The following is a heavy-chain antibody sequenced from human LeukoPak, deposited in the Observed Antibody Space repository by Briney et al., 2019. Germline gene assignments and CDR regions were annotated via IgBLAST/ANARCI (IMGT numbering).Heavy chain of an antibody. V-gene: IGHV1-46*01. CDR3: ARGYYYYYGMDV. Sequence: ASVKVSCKATGYTFTNYGVIWVRQAPGQGLEWMGIINPSGGSTSYAQKFQGRVTMTRDTSTSTVYMELSSLRSEDTAVYYCARGYYYYYGMDVWGQGTTVTVSS. CDR2: INPSGGST. J-gene: IGHJ6*02. CDR1: GYTFTNYG.